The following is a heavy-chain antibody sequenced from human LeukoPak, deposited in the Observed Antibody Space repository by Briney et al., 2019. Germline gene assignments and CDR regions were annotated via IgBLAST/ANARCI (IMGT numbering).Heavy chain of an antibody. J-gene: IGHJ6*02. Sequence: QPGGSLRLSYAASGFTFSSYWMNWARQAPGKGLEWVASINHNGNVNYYVDSVKGRFTISRDNAKNSLYLQMSNLRAEDTAVYFCARGGGLDVWSQGATVTVSS. CDR2: INHNGNVN. CDR3: ARGGGLDV. D-gene: IGHD3-16*01. V-gene: IGHV3-7*03. CDR1: GFTFSSYW.